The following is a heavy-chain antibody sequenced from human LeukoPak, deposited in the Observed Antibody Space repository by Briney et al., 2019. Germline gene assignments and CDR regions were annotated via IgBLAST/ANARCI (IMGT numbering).Heavy chain of an antibody. V-gene: IGHV3-30*10. CDR3: ARAIMGTENLDY. J-gene: IGHJ4*02. CDR1: GFSFSTYA. Sequence: GGSLRLSCAASGFSFSTYAMHWVRQAPGMGPEWVAVVSHDGSTKYYTDSVRGRFSISRDNSKNTFFLQLNGLRTGDTAVYYCARAIMGTENLDYWGQGTLVTVSS. CDR2: VSHDGSTK. D-gene: IGHD5-18*01.